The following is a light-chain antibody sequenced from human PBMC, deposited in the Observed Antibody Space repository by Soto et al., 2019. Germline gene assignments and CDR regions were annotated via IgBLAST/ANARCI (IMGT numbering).Light chain of an antibody. J-gene: IGKJ1*01. V-gene: IGKV3-20*01. CDR2: GAS. CDR3: QQYGSSPSWT. Sequence: EIVLTQSPGTLSLSPGERATLSCRASQSVSSSYLAWYQQRPGQAPRLLIDGASNRATGIPDRFSGSGSGTDFTLTISRLEPEDFAVYYFQQYGSSPSWTFGQGTKVEIK. CDR1: QSVSSSY.